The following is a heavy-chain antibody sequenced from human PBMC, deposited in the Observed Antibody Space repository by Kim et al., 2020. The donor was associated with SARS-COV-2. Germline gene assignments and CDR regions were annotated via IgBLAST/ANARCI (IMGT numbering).Heavy chain of an antibody. J-gene: IGHJ4*02. CDR1: GFTFSSYG. CDR3: AKPRYSGSYYSLDS. Sequence: GGSLRLSCAASGFTFSSYGMHWVRQAPGKGLEWVAVITYDGNNKYYADSVNGRFTVSRDNSKNTLYLQMNSLRAEDTAVYYCAKPRYSGSYYSLDSWGQGTLVTVSS. D-gene: IGHD1-26*01. V-gene: IGHV3-30*18. CDR2: ITYDGNNK.